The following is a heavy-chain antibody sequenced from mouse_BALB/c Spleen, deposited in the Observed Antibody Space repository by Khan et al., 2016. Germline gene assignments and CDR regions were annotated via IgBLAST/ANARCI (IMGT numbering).Heavy chain of an antibody. CDR2: LNSDGYYT. CDR3: ASHLTGAFAY. CDR1: GFTFSTYG. D-gene: IGHD4-1*01. J-gene: IGHJ3*01. Sequence: EVELVESGGDLVKPGGSLRLSCAASGFTFSTYGMSWVRQFPDKRLEWVATLNSDGYYTYYPATLKGRFTISRNNAANTLYLHLSSLHSEDTAIYYWASHLTGAFAYRGHGTKVTVAA. V-gene: IGHV5-6*01.